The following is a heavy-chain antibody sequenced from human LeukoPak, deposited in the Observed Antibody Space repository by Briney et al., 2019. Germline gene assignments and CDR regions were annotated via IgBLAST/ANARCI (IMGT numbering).Heavy chain of an antibody. CDR3: ATRYCTISACRAASYKSFDV. J-gene: IGHJ6*04. D-gene: IGHD2-8*01. Sequence: GGSLRLSCAASGFTFSSYWMTWVRQAPGKGLEWVANIKEDGGEGYYVDSVKGRFTVSRDNANNSLYLQLTSLRAEDTAVYYCATRYCTISACRAASYKSFDVWGKGTTVTVSS. V-gene: IGHV3-7*01. CDR1: GFTFSSYW. CDR2: IKEDGGEG.